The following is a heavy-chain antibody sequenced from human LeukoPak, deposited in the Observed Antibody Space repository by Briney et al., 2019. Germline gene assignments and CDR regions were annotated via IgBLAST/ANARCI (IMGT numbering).Heavy chain of an antibody. CDR1: GFTVSSNS. CDR2: IYSDNT. Sequence: GGSLRLSCTVSGFTVSSNSMSWVRQAPGKGLEWVSFIYSDNTHYSDSVKGRFTISRDNSKNTLYLQMNSLRAEDRAVYYCARGLQRHVDTTMISRLWDYWGQGTLVTVSS. V-gene: IGHV3-66*03. J-gene: IGHJ4*02. CDR3: ARGLQRHVDTTMISRLWDY. D-gene: IGHD5-18*01.